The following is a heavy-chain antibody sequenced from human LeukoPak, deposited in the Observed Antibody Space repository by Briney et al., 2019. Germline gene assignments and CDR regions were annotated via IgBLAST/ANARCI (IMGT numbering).Heavy chain of an antibody. CDR2: VIPIFGTA. CDR3: ASTDYGDYLYYFDY. V-gene: IGHV1-69*05. J-gene: IGHJ4*02. D-gene: IGHD4-17*01. CDR1: GGTFSSYA. Sequence: SVKVSCKASGGTFSSYAISWVRQAPGQGHEWMGRVIPIFGTANYAQKFQGRVTITTDESTSTAYMELSSLRSDFTAVYYCASTDYGDYLYYFDYWGQGTLVTVSS.